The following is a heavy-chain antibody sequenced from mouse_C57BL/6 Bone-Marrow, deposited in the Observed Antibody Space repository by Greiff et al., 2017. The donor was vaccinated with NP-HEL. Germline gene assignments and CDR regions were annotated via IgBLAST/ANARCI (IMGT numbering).Heavy chain of an antibody. D-gene: IGHD1-1*01. CDR2: IYPGSGST. CDR1: GYTFTSYW. Sequence: QVQLQQPGAELVKPGASVKMSCKASGYTFTSYWITWVKQRPGQGLEWIGDIYPGSGSTNYNEKFKSKATLTVDTSSSTAYMQLSSLTSEDSAVYYCVGYYGSRGAMDYWGQGTSVTVSS. J-gene: IGHJ4*01. V-gene: IGHV1-55*01. CDR3: VGYYGSRGAMDY.